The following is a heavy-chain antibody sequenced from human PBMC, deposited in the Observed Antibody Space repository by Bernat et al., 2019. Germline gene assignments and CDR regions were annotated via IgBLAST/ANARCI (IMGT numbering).Heavy chain of an antibody. CDR2: IYSGGTT. CDR3: ARLRRWGYFFDY. V-gene: IGHV3-53*01. J-gene: IGHJ4*02. D-gene: IGHD4-23*01. Sequence: EVQLVESGGGLIQPGGSLRLSCAASGFTVSSNYVSWIRQAPGKGLEWVSIIYSGGTTYYAASVKGRFTLCRYNSRNTLYLQMNSLRTEDTAVYCCARLRRWGYFFDYWGQGTLVTVSS. CDR1: GFTVSSNY.